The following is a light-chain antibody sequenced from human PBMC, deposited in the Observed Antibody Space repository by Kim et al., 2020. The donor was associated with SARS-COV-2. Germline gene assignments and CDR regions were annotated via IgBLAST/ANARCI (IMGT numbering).Light chain of an antibody. CDR1: KLGDKY. CDR3: QAWDSRTAGVV. Sequence: PGQTASITCSGDKLGDKYACWYQQKQGQSPVLVIYQDSKRPAGIPERFSGSNSGNTATLTINGTQAMDEADYYCQAWDSRTAGVVFGGGTKVTVL. CDR2: QDS. V-gene: IGLV3-1*01. J-gene: IGLJ2*01.